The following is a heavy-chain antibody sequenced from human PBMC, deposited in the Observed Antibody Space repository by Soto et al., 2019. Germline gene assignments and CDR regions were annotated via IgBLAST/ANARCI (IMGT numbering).Heavy chain of an antibody. CDR2: IWCDGSNK. CDR1: GFTFSSYG. CDR3: AKDHIVVPLRVIEY. V-gene: IGHV3-33*06. Sequence: QVQLVESGGGVVQPGRSLRLSCAASGFTFSSYGMHWVRQAPGKGLEWVAVIWCDGSNKYYADSVKGRFTISRDNSKNTRDLEMNSLTAEDTAVFDSAKDHIVVPLRVIEYLGEGHQVTVS. J-gene: IGHJ4*02. D-gene: IGHD2-15*01.